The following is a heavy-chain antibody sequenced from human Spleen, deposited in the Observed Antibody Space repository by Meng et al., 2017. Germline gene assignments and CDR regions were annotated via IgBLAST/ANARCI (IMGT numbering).Heavy chain of an antibody. D-gene: IGHD6-13*01. CDR1: GGSISTNNW. Sequence: QGQLKEWGPGLGKPSGPLSLTCSVAGGSISTNNWWTWVRQPPGKGLEWIGEIFQSGTTNYNPSLKSRVTISVDKSKNNFSLKMSSVTAADTAVYYCARGGIGTVGLIWRSCFDPWGQGTLVTVSS. J-gene: IGHJ5*02. CDR2: IFQSGTT. V-gene: IGHV4-4*02. CDR3: ARGGIGTVGLIWRSCFDP.